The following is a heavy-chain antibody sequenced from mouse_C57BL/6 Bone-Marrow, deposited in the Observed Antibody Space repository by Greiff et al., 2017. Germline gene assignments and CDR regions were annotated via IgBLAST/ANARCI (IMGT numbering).Heavy chain of an antibody. CDR1: GYTFTEYT. J-gene: IGHJ3*01. V-gene: IGHV1-62-2*01. CDR2: FYPGSGSI. D-gene: IGHD2-2*01. Sequence: VKLMESGAELVKPGASVKLSCKASGYTFTEYTIHWVKQRSGQGLEWIGWFYPGSGSIKYNEKFKDKATLSADKSSSTVYMELSRLTSEDSAVYFCARHEDRDYGYDCWFAYWGQGSLVTVSA. CDR3: ARHEDRDYGYDCWFAY.